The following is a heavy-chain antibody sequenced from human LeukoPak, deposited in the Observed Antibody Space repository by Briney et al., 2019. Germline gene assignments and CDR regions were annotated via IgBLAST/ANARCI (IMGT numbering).Heavy chain of an antibody. J-gene: IGHJ3*02. CDR3: ARDVRAFDI. V-gene: IGHV4-4*07. CDR2: FYISGSA. Sequence: SETLSLTCTVSGGSTSSYYWTWIRQPAGKGLEWIGHFYISGSANYDPSLKSRVTMSVDTSKNQFSLKLRSVTAADTAVYYCARDVRAFDIWGQGTMVTVSS. CDR1: GGSTSSYY.